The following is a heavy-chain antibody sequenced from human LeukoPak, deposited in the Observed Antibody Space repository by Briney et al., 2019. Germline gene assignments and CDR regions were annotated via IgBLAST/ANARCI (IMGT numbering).Heavy chain of an antibody. Sequence: GGSLRLSCAASGFTFSDYYMNWLRQSPGRGLEWLSYISNSGSAKYYSDSVKGRFTISRDNAKNSVYLEMNSLRAEDTAVYFCASDSSGYFGPWGQGTLVTVSS. CDR1: GFTFSDYY. D-gene: IGHD3-22*01. V-gene: IGHV3-11*01. CDR3: ASDSSGYFGP. J-gene: IGHJ5*02. CDR2: ISNSGSAK.